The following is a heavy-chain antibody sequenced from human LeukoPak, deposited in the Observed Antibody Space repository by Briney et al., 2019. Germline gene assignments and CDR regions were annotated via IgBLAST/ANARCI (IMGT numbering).Heavy chain of an antibody. D-gene: IGHD2-15*01. Sequence: PGGSLRLSCAASGFTFDDYTMHWVRQAPGKGLEWVALISWGGGSTYYADSVKGRFTISRDNSKNTLYLQMNSLRAEDTAVYYCAKDEVASLYWGQGTLVTVSS. CDR1: GFTFDDYT. CDR2: ISWGGGST. CDR3: AKDEVASLY. V-gene: IGHV3-43*01. J-gene: IGHJ4*02.